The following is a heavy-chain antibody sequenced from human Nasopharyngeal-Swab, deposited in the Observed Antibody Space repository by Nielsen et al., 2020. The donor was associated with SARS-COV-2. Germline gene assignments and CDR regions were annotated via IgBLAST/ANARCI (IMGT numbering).Heavy chain of an antibody. CDR1: GGSFSGYY. CDR2: INHSGST. CDR3: ARGRGY. Sequence: SETLSLTCAVYGGSFSGYYWSWIRQPPGKGLEWIGEINHSGSTNYNPSLKSRVTISVDQSKNQFSLKLSSVTAADTAVYYCARGRGYWGQGTLVTVSS. V-gene: IGHV4-34*01. J-gene: IGHJ4*02.